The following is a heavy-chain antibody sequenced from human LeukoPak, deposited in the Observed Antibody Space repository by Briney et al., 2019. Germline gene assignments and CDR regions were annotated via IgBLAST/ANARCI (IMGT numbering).Heavy chain of an antibody. D-gene: IGHD5-12*01. CDR2: IYYSGST. CDR1: GGSISSYY. Sequence: SETLSLTCTVSGGSISSYYWSWIRQPPGKGLEWIGYIYYSGSTNYNPSLKSRVTISVDTSKNRFSLKLSSVTAADTAVYYCARAGGRWLPTNFDYWGQGTLVTVSS. CDR3: ARAGGRWLPTNFDY. V-gene: IGHV4-59*01. J-gene: IGHJ4*02.